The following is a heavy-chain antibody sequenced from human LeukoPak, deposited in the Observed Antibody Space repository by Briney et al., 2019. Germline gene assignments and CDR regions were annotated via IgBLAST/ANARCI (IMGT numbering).Heavy chain of an antibody. J-gene: IGHJ5*02. Sequence: SETLSLTCTVSGGSISSYYWSWIRQPPGKGLEWIGEIKHSGSTNYNPSLKSRVTISVDTSKNQFSLKLSSVTAADTAVYYCAGFYGDYVWFDPWGQGTLVTVSS. D-gene: IGHD4-17*01. CDR2: IKHSGST. CDR1: GGSISSYY. V-gene: IGHV4-34*01. CDR3: AGFYGDYVWFDP.